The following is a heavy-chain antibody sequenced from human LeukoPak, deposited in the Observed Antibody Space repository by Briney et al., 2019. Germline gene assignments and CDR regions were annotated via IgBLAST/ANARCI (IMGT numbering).Heavy chain of an antibody. V-gene: IGHV3-30-3*01. CDR1: GFTFSSYA. CDR3: AREARDYFDY. CDR2: ISYDGSNK. Sequence: PGGSLRLSCAASGFTFSSYAMHWVRQAPGKGLEWVAVISYDGSNKYYADSVKGRFTISRDNSKNTLYLQMNSLRAEDTAVYYCAREARDYFDYWGQGTLVTVSS. J-gene: IGHJ4*02.